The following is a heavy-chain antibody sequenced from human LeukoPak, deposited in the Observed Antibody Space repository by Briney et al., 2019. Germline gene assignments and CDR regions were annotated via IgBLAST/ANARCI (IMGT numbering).Heavy chain of an antibody. Sequence: SGASLRLSCAASGFTFSSYAMSWVRQAPGKGLEWVPAISGSGGSTYYADSVKGRFTISRDNSKSTLYLQMNSLRAEDTAVYYCAKDSFYGNSVYWGQGTLVTVSS. V-gene: IGHV3-23*01. CDR2: ISGSGGST. D-gene: IGHD4-23*01. J-gene: IGHJ4*02. CDR3: AKDSFYGNSVY. CDR1: GFTFSSYA.